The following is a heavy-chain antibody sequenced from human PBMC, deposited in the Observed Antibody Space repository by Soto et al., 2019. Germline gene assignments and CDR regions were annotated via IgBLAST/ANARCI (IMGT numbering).Heavy chain of an antibody. J-gene: IGHJ6*02. Sequence: GASVKVSCKASGYTFTSYGISWVRQAPGQGLEWMGWISAYNGNTNYARKLQGRVTMTTDTSTSTAYMELRSLRSDDTAVYYCARGGWGYYDSNGWDDYGMDVWGQGTTVTVS. V-gene: IGHV1-18*01. CDR2: ISAYNGNT. CDR1: GYTFTSYG. D-gene: IGHD3-22*01. CDR3: ARGGWGYYDSNGWDDYGMDV.